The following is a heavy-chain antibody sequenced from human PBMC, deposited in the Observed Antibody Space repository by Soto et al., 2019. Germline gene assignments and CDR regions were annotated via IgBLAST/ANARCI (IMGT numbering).Heavy chain of an antibody. CDR2: IYPGDSDT. J-gene: IGHJ6*02. Sequence: GESLKISCKGSGYSFTSYWIGWVRPMPGKGLEWMGIIYPGDSDTRYNPSFQGQVTISADNSISTDYLLWSSLKASDPAMYYWATNYCSSASSDAVYYYYYGMDVWGQGTTVTVSS. D-gene: IGHD2-2*01. CDR3: ATNYCSSASSDAVYYYYYGMDV. V-gene: IGHV5-51*01. CDR1: GYSFTSYW.